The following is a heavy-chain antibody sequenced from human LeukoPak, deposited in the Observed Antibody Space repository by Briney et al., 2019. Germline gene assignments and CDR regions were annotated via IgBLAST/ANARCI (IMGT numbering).Heavy chain of an antibody. CDR2: IYPGDSNT. CDR1: GYSFTSFW. CDR3: ATAGARISGTTYTY. V-gene: IGHV5-51*01. J-gene: IGHJ4*01. D-gene: IGHD1-7*01. Sequence: LGESLKISCKGSGYSFTSFWIGWVRQMPGKGLEWMGIIYPGDSNTRYSPSFQGQVTISADKSISTAYLQWSSLKASDTTMYYCATAGARISGTTYTYWGQGTLVTVPS.